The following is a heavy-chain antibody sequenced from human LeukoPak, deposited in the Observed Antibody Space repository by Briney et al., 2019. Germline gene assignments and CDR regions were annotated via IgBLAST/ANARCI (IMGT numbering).Heavy chain of an antibody. D-gene: IGHD3-22*01. J-gene: IGHJ4*02. CDR1: GGSISSYY. CDR3: AREHKDYDGDGYYYDN. Sequence: PSETLSLTCTVSGGSISSYYWSWIRQPPGKGLEWIGYIYYSGSTNYNPSLKSRVTTSVDTSKNQFSLRLRSVTAADTAVYYCAREHKDYDGDGYYYDNWGQGTLVTVSS. CDR2: IYYSGST. V-gene: IGHV4-59*12.